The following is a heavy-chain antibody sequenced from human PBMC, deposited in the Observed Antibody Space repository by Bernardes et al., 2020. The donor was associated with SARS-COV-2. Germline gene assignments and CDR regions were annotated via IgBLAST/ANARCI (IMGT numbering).Heavy chain of an antibody. CDR1: GFTFSSYW. CDR2: IKQDGSEK. CDR3: ATSRFEWELREYYFDY. Sequence: GGSLRLSCAASGFTFSSYWMSWVRQAPGKGLEWVANIKQDGSEKYYVDSVKGRFTISRDNAKNSLYLQMNSLRAEDTAVYYCATSRFEWELREYYFDYWGQGTLVTVSS. D-gene: IGHD1-26*01. V-gene: IGHV3-7*01. J-gene: IGHJ4*02.